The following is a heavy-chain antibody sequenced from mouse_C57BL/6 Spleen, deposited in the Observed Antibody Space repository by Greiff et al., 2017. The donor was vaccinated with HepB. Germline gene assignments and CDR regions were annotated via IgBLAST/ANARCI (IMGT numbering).Heavy chain of an antibody. Sequence: EVQVVESGGGLVKPGGSLKLSCAASGFTFSSYAMSWVRQTPEKRLEWVATISDGGSYTYYPDNVKGRFTISRDNAKNNLYLQMSHLKSEDTAMYYCARDYYGSSYGWYFDVWGTGTTVTVSS. J-gene: IGHJ1*03. CDR1: GFTFSSYA. CDR3: ARDYYGSSYGWYFDV. D-gene: IGHD1-1*01. V-gene: IGHV5-4*01. CDR2: ISDGGSYT.